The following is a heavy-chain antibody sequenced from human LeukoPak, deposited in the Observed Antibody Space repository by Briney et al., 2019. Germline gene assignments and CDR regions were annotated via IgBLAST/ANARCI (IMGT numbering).Heavy chain of an antibody. CDR1: GFTFSSYG. V-gene: IGHV4-34*01. J-gene: IGHJ4*02. D-gene: IGHD3-10*01. Sequence: GSLRLSCAASGFTFSSYGMSWVRQPPGKGLEWIGEINHSGSTNYNPSLKSRVTISVDKSKNQFSLKLSSVTAADTAVYYCARGPLRHYFDYWGQGTLVTVSS. CDR3: ARGPLRHYFDY. CDR2: INHSGST.